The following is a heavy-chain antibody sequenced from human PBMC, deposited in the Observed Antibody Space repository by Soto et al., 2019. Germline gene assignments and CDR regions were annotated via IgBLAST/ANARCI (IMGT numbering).Heavy chain of an antibody. D-gene: IGHD2-15*01. Sequence: GGSLRLSCAASGFTFSSYAMSWVRQAPGKGLEWVSAISGSGGSTYYADSVKGRFTISRDNSKNTLYLQMNSLRAEDTAVYYCAKGVASQLLPNYFDYWGQGTLVTVSS. CDR1: GFTFSSYA. V-gene: IGHV3-23*01. CDR2: ISGSGGST. CDR3: AKGVASQLLPNYFDY. J-gene: IGHJ4*02.